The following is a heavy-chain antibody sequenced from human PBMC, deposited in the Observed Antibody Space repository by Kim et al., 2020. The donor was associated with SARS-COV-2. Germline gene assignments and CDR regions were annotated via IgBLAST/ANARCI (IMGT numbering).Heavy chain of an antibody. D-gene: IGHD3-10*01. CDR2: ISYDGSSQ. CDR1: RFTFNTYG. J-gene: IGHJ4*02. V-gene: IGHV3-30*18. CDR3: AKDRGSITMVPGVIVSSLIDY. Sequence: GGSLRLSCAASRFTFNTYGMHWVRQAPGKGLEWVAVISYDGSSQYYADSVKGRFTISRDNSKDTLYLQMNSLRAEDAAVYYCAKDRGSITMVPGVIVSSLIDYWGQGTLVTGSS.